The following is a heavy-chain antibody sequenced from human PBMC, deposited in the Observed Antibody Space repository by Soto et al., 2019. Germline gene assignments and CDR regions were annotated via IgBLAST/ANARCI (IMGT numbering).Heavy chain of an antibody. CDR3: ASTRGYGYAIDY. Sequence: AXETLYLTCSLSGCSISSGGYSWSWIRQPPGKGLEWIGYIYHSGSTYYNPSLKSRVTISVDRSKNQFPLKLSSVTAADTAVYYCASTRGYGYAIDYWGQGSLVTVSS. CDR2: IYHSGST. J-gene: IGHJ4*02. V-gene: IGHV4-30-2*01. CDR1: GCSISSGGYS. D-gene: IGHD5-18*01.